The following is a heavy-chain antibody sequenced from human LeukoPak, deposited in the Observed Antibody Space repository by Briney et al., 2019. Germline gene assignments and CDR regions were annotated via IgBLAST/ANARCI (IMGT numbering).Heavy chain of an antibody. CDR2: ISSDGSNK. CDR1: GFTFSAYA. CDR3: AKDRVLDY. J-gene: IGHJ4*02. Sequence: GGSLRLSCEASGFTFSAYAMTWVRQAPGKGLEWVALISSDGSNKYYADSVKGRFTISRDNSKNTLYLQMNSLRAEDTAVYYCAKDRVLDYWGQGTLVTVSS. V-gene: IGHV3-30*18.